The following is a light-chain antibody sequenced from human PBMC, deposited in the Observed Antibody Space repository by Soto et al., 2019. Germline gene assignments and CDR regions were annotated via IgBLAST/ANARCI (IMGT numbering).Light chain of an antibody. V-gene: IGLV2-11*01. Sequence: QSALTQPRSVSGSPGQSGTISCTGTSSDVGGYNYVSWYQQHPGKAPKLMIYDVSKRPSGVPDRFSGSKSGNTASLTISGLQAEDEADYYCCSYAGSYTYVVFGGGTKVTV. CDR3: CSYAGSYTYVV. CDR1: SSDVGGYNY. J-gene: IGLJ2*01. CDR2: DVS.